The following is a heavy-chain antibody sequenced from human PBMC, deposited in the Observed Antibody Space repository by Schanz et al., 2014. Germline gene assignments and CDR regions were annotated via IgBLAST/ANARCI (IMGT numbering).Heavy chain of an antibody. CDR3: ARDMVENWFDS. D-gene: IGHD3-10*01. Sequence: QVQLQESGPGLVKPSQTLSLTCTVSGGSISSGSYYWSWIRQPAGKGLEWIGRIYSTGSTNYNPSLKIRVTFSKDTSKTHFPLKLTSVTAADTAVYYCARDMVENWFDSWGQGTLVTVSS. CDR2: IYSTGST. J-gene: IGHJ5*01. CDR1: GGSISSGSYY. V-gene: IGHV4-61*02.